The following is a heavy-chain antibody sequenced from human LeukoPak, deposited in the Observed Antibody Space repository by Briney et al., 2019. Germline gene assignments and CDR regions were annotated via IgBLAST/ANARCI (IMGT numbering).Heavy chain of an antibody. D-gene: IGHD2/OR15-2a*01. J-gene: IGHJ3*01. Sequence: SETLSLTCIVSGGSFSSYYWSWIRQRPRKGLGWSAYIYYSGSTNTNPSLRSRVTISLDTSKNQFSLKLSSVTAADTAIYYCARVLSRYYLDLWGQGTKVTVSS. CDR1: GGSFSSYY. CDR3: ARVLSRYYLDL. CDR2: IYYSGST. V-gene: IGHV4-59*13.